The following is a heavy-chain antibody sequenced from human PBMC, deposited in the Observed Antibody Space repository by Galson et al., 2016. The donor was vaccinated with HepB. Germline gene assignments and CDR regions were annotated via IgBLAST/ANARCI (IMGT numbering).Heavy chain of an antibody. J-gene: IGHJ4*02. CDR1: GYTFGNYG. CDR3: ASDFCSGGSCSPPLGY. CDR2: ISAYNGNSNT. D-gene: IGHD2-15*01. V-gene: IGHV1-18*01. Sequence: SVKVSCKASGYTFGNYGISWVRQAPGQGLEWMAWISAYNGNSNTDYAQKFQDRVSMTTDPSTSTAYMELTSLKSDDTAVYYCASDFCSGGSCSPPLGYWGQGTLVTVSS.